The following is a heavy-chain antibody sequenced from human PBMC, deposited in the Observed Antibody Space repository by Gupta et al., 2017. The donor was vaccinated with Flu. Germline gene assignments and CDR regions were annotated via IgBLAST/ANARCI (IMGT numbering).Heavy chain of an antibody. D-gene: IGHD3-10*01. J-gene: IGHJ6*02. CDR3: ARSGDYYYYGMDV. V-gene: IGHV4-59*08. CDR1: GRPFSSYY. Sequence: QVQLQDPGPGLVKPSETLSLPCTVPGRPFSSYYWSWIRQPPGKGLEWIGYIYYSGSTNYNPTLKSRVTISVDTSKNQFSLKLSSVTAADTAVYYCARSGDYYYYGMDVWGQGTTVTVSS. CDR2: IYYSGST.